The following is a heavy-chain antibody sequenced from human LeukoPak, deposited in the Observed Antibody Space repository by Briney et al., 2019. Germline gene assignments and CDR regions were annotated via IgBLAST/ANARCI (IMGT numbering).Heavy chain of an antibody. CDR1: GGSISSSNW. Sequence: SGTLSLTCAVSGGSISSSNWWSWVRQPPGKGLEWIGEIYHSGSTNYNPPLKSRVTISVDKSKNQFSLKLTSVTAADTAAYYCARQGDSGWYYFDYWGQGTLVTVSS. CDR3: ARQGDSGWYYFDY. J-gene: IGHJ4*02. D-gene: IGHD6-19*01. V-gene: IGHV4-4*02. CDR2: IYHSGST.